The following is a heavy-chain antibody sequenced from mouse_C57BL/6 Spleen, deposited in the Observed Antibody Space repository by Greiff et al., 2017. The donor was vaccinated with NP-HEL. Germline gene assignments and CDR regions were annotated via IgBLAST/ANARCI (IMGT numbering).Heavy chain of an antibody. J-gene: IGHJ2*01. CDR1: GYTFTDYE. Sequence: VKLMESGAELVRPGASVTLSCKASGYTFTDYEMHWVKQTPVHGLEWIGAIDPETGGTAYNQKFKGKAILTADKSSSTAYMELRSLTSEDSAVYYCTRLFDGYYDYFDYWGQGTTLTVSS. CDR2: IDPETGGT. V-gene: IGHV1-15*01. CDR3: TRLFDGYYDYFDY. D-gene: IGHD2-3*01.